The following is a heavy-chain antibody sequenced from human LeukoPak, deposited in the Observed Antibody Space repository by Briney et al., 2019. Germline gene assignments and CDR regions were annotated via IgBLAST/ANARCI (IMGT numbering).Heavy chain of an antibody. CDR2: ITGSTYST. V-gene: IGHV3-23*01. Sequence: SGGSLRLSCAASGFIFSSYGMSWVRQAPGEGLEWISGITGSTYSTYYADSVRGRFTISRDNSKNTLYLQMSSLRAEDTAVYYCAKDQLNRFCSGGSCSITHDYWGQGTLVTVSS. D-gene: IGHD2-15*01. J-gene: IGHJ4*02. CDR1: GFIFSSYG. CDR3: AKDQLNRFCSGGSCSITHDY.